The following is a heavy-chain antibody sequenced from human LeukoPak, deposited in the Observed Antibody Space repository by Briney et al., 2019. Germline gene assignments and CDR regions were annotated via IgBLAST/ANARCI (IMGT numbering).Heavy chain of an antibody. V-gene: IGHV3-21*01. D-gene: IGHD3-22*01. CDR1: GFSFSSYS. J-gene: IGHJ5*02. CDR2: ISSSSSYI. Sequence: GGSLRLSCAASGFSFSSYSMNWVRQAPGKGLEWVSSISSSSSYIYYADSVKGRFTISRDNAKNSLYLQMNSLRAEDTAVYYCARDLSPYYYDSSGYYRHWFDPWGQGTLVTVSS. CDR3: ARDLSPYYYDSSGYYRHWFDP.